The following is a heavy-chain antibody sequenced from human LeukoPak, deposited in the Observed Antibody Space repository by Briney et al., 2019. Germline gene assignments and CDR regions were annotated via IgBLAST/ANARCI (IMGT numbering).Heavy chain of an antibody. CDR1: GYSISSGYY. CDR2: IYHSGST. J-gene: IGHJ4*02. V-gene: IGHV4-38-2*02. Sequence: PSETLSLTCTVSGYSISSGYYWGWIRQPPGKGLEWIGSIYHSGSTYYNPSLKSRVTISVDTSKNQFSLKLSSVTAADTAVYYCARVGLPGGGSVLIDYWGQGTLVTVSS. D-gene: IGHD2-15*01. CDR3: ARVGLPGGGSVLIDY.